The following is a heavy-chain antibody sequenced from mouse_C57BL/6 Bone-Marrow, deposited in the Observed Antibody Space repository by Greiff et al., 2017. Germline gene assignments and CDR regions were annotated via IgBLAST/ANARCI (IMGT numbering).Heavy chain of an antibody. D-gene: IGHD1-1*01. CDR2: IYPRSGNT. CDR1: GYTFTSYG. J-gene: IGHJ3*01. V-gene: IGHV1-81*01. CDR3: ARSRNYYGSSAWFAY. Sequence: VKLMESGAELARPGASVKLSCKASGYTFTSYGISWVKQRTGQGLEWIGEIYPRSGNTYYNEKFKGKATLTADKSSSTAYMELRSLTSEDSAVYFCARSRNYYGSSAWFAYWGQGTLVTVSA.